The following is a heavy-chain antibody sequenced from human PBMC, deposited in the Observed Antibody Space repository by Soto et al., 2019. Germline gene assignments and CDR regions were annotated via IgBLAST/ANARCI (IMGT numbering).Heavy chain of an antibody. CDR3: ARIKLVDFFFINVDVYDMDV. D-gene: IGHD2-15*01. J-gene: IGHJ6*02. CDR1: GFTFSSYW. CDR2: IKQDGSEK. V-gene: IGHV3-7*01. Sequence: GGSLRLSCAASGFTFSSYWMSWVRQAPGKGLEWVANIKQDGSEKYYVDSVKGRFTISRDNARNSVYLQMNSLRDEDTAVYYCARIKLVDFFFINVDVYDMDVWGQGTPVTVSS.